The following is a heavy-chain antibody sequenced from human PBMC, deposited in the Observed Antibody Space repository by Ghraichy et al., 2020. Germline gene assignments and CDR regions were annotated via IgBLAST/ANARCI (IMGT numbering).Heavy chain of an antibody. CDR2: ISGSGDST. CDR1: GFTLRSYA. CDR3: AKDTGAYYDPGWYFDL. V-gene: IGHV3-23*01. D-gene: IGHD3-22*01. J-gene: IGHJ2*01. Sequence: GGSLRLSCGASGFTLRSYAMSWVRQAPGKGLEWVSGISGSGDSTHYADSVKGRFTISRDNSKNTLYLQMNSLRVEDTAVYYCAKDTGAYYDPGWYFDLWGRGTLVTVSS.